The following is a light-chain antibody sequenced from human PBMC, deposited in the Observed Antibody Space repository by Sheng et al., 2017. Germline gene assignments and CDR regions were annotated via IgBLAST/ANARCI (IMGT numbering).Light chain of an antibody. CDR3: QQYNTYPWT. V-gene: IGKV1-5*03. CDR1: QSISTW. Sequence: DVQMTQSPSTLSASVGDRVTITCRASQSISTWLAWYQQKPGKAPKILIYQTSSLQDGVPSGFSGSGSGTEFTLTISSLQPDDSATXYCQQYNTYPWTFGQG. J-gene: IGKJ1*01. CDR2: QTS.